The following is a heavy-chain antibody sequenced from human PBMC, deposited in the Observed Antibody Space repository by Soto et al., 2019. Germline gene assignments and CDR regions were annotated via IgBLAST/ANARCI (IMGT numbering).Heavy chain of an antibody. Sequence: QVQLVQSGAEVQKPGASVKLSCKASGYTFTTYDINWVRQATGQGLEWMGWMDPNSGNTGYAQKFQGRVTMTRDTSMSTAYMELSSLRSDDTAVYFCARGPARVPNYYMDVWGKGTTVAVSS. CDR2: MDPNSGNT. V-gene: IGHV1-8*01. CDR1: GYTFTTYD. CDR3: ARGPARVPNYYMDV. J-gene: IGHJ6*03. D-gene: IGHD3-10*01.